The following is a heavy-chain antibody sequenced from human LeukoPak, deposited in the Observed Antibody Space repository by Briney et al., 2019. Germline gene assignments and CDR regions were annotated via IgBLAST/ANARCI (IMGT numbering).Heavy chain of an antibody. J-gene: IGHJ4*02. V-gene: IGHV1-18*01. Sequence: GASVKVSCKASGYTFTSYGISWVRQAPGQGLEWMGWISAYNGNTNYAQKLQGRVTITTDTSTSTAYMELRSLRSDDTAVYYCAREPTYYYDSSGYYYESWGQGTLVTVSS. CDR3: AREPTYYYDSSGYYYES. D-gene: IGHD3-22*01. CDR1: GYTFTSYG. CDR2: ISAYNGNT.